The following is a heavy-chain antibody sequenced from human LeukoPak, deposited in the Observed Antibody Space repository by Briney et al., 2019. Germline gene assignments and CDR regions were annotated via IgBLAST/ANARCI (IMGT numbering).Heavy chain of an antibody. V-gene: IGHV1-2*02. Sequence: ASVKVSCKASGYTFTGYYMHWVRQAPGQGLEWMGWINPNSGGTNYAQKFQGRVTMTRDTSISTAYMELSRLRSDDTAVYYCATQPRTTGSPFYYYYMDVWGKGTTVTVSS. CDR3: ATQPRTTGSPFYYYYMDV. CDR1: GYTFTGYY. J-gene: IGHJ6*03. D-gene: IGHD4-17*01. CDR2: INPNSGGT.